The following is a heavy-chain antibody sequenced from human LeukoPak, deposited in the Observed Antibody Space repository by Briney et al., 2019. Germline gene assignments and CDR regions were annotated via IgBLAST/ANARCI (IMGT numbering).Heavy chain of an antibody. CDR1: GFTFSSYA. D-gene: IGHD3-22*01. V-gene: IGHV3-23*01. CDR3: NYYDKNGSRDY. J-gene: IGHJ4*02. CDR2: ISGAGINT. Sequence: GGSLRLSCAASGFTFSSYAMNWVRQAPGKGLEWVSSISGAGINTYYVDSVEGRFTISRDNSKNTLSLQMNSLRAEDTAMYYCNYYDKNGSRDYWGQGTLVTVSS.